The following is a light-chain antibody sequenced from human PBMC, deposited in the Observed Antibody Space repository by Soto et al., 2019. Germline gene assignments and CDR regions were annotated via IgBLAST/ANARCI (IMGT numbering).Light chain of an antibody. CDR1: QGIGSW. CDR2: AAS. J-gene: IGKJ5*01. CDR3: QKAKNFQVT. Sequence: DIQMTQSPSSVSASVGDRVTIACRASQGIGSWLAWYQQKPGKVHKLLIYAASTLQSGVKSRFSGSGSGTDFSLTINNLQPEDFAIYYCQKAKNFQVTFGRGTRLEIK. V-gene: IGKV1D-12*01.